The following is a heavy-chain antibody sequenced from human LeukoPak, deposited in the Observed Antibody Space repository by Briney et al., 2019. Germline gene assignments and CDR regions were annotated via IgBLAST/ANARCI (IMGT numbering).Heavy chain of an antibody. D-gene: IGHD3-10*01. V-gene: IGHV1-18*01. CDR1: GYTFTSYG. Sequence: ASVKVSCKASGYTFTSYGISWVRQAPGQGLEWMGWISAYNGNTNYAQKLQGRVTMTTDTSTSTAYMELRSLRSDDTAVYYCARGPYLLWFGIPNPYYYYYMDVWGKGTTVTVSS. CDR2: ISAYNGNT. J-gene: IGHJ6*03. CDR3: ARGPYLLWFGIPNPYYYYYMDV.